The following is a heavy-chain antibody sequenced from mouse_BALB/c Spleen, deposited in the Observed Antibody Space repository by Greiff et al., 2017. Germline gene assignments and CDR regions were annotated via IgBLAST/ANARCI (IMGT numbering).Heavy chain of an antibody. J-gene: IGHJ3*01. CDR3: ARQNWEAGAWFAY. V-gene: IGHV5-9-3*01. CDR2: ISSGGSYT. CDR1: GFTFSSYA. D-gene: IGHD4-1*01. Sequence: EVQLVESGGGLVKPGGSLKLSCAASGFTFSSYAMSWVRQTPEKRLEWVATISSGGSYTYYPDSVKGRFTISRDNAKNTLYLQMSSLRSEDTAMYYCARQNWEAGAWFAYWGQGTLVTVSA.